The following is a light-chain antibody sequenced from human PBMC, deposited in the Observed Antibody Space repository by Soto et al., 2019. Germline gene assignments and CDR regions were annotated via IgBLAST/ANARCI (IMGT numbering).Light chain of an antibody. Sequence: DIQMTQSPSTLSASVGDRFTVTCRASQSINTWLAWYQQKPGKAPKLLIYDASSLQSGVPSRFTGRGSGTEFTLTISSLQPDDFATYYCQQYDTYSRTFGQGTKVEIK. CDR2: DAS. CDR1: QSINTW. V-gene: IGKV1-5*01. J-gene: IGKJ1*01. CDR3: QQYDTYSRT.